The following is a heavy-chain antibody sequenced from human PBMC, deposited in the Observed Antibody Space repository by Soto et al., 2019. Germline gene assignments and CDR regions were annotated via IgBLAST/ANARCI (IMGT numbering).Heavy chain of an antibody. J-gene: IGHJ6*02. V-gene: IGHV4-34*01. CDR3: ASAPRESSSSNYYYYGMDV. CDR1: GGSFSGYY. CDR2: INHSGST. D-gene: IGHD6-6*01. Sequence: PSETLSLTCAVYGGSFSGYYWSWIRQPPGKGLEWIGEINHSGSTNYNPSLKSRVTISVDTSKNQFSLKLSSVTAADTAVYYCASAPRESSSSNYYYYGMDVWGQGTTVTSP.